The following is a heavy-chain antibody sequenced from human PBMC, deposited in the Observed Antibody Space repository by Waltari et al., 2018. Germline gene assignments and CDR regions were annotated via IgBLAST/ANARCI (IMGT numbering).Heavy chain of an antibody. Sequence: QVQLVQSGAEVKKPGASVKVSCKASGYTFPSYDITRGRQATGQGLEWMGWMNPNSGNTGYAQKFQGRVTITRNTSISTAYMELSSLRSEDTAVYYCARGRSGFYYYYYMDVWGKGTTVTVSS. V-gene: IGHV1-8*03. CDR3: ARGRSGFYYYYYMDV. CDR2: MNPNSGNT. J-gene: IGHJ6*03. D-gene: IGHD3-10*01. CDR1: GYTFPSYD.